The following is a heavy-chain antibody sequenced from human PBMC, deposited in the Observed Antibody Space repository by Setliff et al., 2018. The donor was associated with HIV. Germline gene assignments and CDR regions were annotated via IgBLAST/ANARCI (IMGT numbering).Heavy chain of an antibody. CDR3: ARRGWNGYTAFDY. Sequence: SETLSLTCAVYGGSFSDYSWNWIRQPPGKGLEWIGEINHTGSTKYKPSLKSRVTISVDTSKKQFSLNLNSVTAADTAVYYCARRGWNGYTAFDYWGQGTLVTVSS. D-gene: IGHD5-12*01. CDR1: GGSFSDYS. CDR2: INHTGST. J-gene: IGHJ4*02. V-gene: IGHV4-34*01.